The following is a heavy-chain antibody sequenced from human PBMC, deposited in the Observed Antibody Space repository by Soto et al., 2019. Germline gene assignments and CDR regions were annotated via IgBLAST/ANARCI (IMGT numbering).Heavy chain of an antibody. V-gene: IGHV5-51*01. Sequence: GESLKISCKGSGYSFTSYWIGWVRQMPGKGLEWMGIIYPGDSDTRYSPTFQGQVSISADKSISTAYLQWSSLKASDTAMYYCASSYYYDSSGYYYVGNYDYWGQGTLVTVSS. CDR1: GYSFTSYW. CDR3: ASSYYYDSSGYYYVGNYDY. CDR2: IYPGDSDT. J-gene: IGHJ4*02. D-gene: IGHD3-22*01.